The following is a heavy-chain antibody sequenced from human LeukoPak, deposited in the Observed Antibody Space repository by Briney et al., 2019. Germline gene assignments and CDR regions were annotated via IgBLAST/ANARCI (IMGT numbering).Heavy chain of an antibody. V-gene: IGHV3-48*01. CDR2: ISSSGSTI. D-gene: IGHD4-17*01. CDR1: GFTFSDYS. J-gene: IGHJ3*02. Sequence: GGSLSLSCAASGFTFSDYSMNWVRQAPGKGLEWVSYISSSGSTIYYADSVKGRFTISRDNAKNSLYLQMNSLRAEDTAVYYCARAFTVTDAFDIWGQGTMVTVSS. CDR3: ARAFTVTDAFDI.